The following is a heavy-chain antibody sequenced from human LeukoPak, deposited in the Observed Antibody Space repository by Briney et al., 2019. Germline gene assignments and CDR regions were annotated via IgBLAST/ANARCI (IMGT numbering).Heavy chain of an antibody. D-gene: IGHD1-26*01. CDR3: ASDAIVGAQGAFDI. CDR1: GYTFTSYG. V-gene: IGHV1-18*01. CDR2: ISAYNGNT. J-gene: IGHJ3*02. Sequence: ASVKVSCKASGYTFTSYGISWVRQAPGQGLEWMGWISAYNGNTNYAQKLQGRVTMTTDTSTDTAYMELSSLRSEDTAVYYCASDAIVGAQGAFDIWGQGTMVTVSS.